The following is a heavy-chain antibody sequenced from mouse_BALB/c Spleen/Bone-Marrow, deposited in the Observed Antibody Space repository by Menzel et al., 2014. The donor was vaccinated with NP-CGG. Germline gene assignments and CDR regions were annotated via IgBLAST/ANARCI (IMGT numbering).Heavy chain of an antibody. D-gene: IGHD2-4*01. CDR3: ARTYYDYDWFAY. J-gene: IGHJ3*01. CDR1: GYTFTSYW. CDR2: IDPSDSYT. Sequence: QVQLQQSGVEFVKPGASVKLSCKASGYTFTSYWMHWVKQRPGQGLEWIGEIDPSDSYTKYNQNFEGKATLTVDKSSSTAYMQPSSLTSEDSAVYYCARTYYDYDWFAYWGQGTLVTVSA. V-gene: IGHV1-69*02.